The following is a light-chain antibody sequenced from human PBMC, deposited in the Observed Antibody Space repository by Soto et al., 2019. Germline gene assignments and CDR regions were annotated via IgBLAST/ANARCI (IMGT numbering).Light chain of an antibody. J-gene: IGKJ2*01. V-gene: IGKV3-15*01. CDR1: QSVSSN. CDR2: GAS. Sequence: EIVMTQSPATLSVSPGERATLSCRASQSVSSNLAWYQQKPGQAPRLLIYGASTRATGIPARFSGSGSGKDFTLTISSLQDEDFAVYYCQQYNDWPPYTFSKENKLEIK. CDR3: QQYNDWPPYT.